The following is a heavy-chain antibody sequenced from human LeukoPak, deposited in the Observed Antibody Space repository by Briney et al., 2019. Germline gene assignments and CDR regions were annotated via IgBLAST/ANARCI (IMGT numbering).Heavy chain of an antibody. V-gene: IGHV4-34*01. J-gene: IGHJ3*02. Sequence: SDTLSLTCAVYGGSFSGYYWSWIRHPPGKGLEWIGEINHSGGTNYNPSLKSRVTMSVDTSKNQFSLKLSSVTAADTAVYYCARVRATGAFDIWGQGTMVTVSS. CDR2: INHSGGT. CDR3: ARVRATGAFDI. D-gene: IGHD5-12*01. CDR1: GGSFSGYY.